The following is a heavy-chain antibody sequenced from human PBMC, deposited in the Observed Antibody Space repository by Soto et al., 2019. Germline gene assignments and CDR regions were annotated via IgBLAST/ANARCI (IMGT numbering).Heavy chain of an antibody. J-gene: IGHJ6*02. CDR2: IYYSGET. D-gene: IGHD3-10*01. CDR1: GDSISRYY. V-gene: IGHV4-59*01. Sequence: QVQLQESRTGLVKPSETLSLTCTVSGDSISRYYWSWIRLSPGKGLEWIGYIYYSGETNYNPSVKSRVTISVDRTKNQFSLKLSSVTAADTAVYYCARDQGGEFLKGSGMDVWGQGTTVTVSS. CDR3: ARDQGGEFLKGSGMDV.